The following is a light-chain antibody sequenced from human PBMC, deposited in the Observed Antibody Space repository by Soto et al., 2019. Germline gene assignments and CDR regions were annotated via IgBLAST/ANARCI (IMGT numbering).Light chain of an antibody. Sequence: EIVLTQSPGTLSLSPGERATLSCRASQSISSSYLAWYQQKPGQAPRLLIYAASSRATGIPDRFSGSGSGTYFPLTISRLEHEYVAVYYCQQDGSSSYTFGPGTQLDIK. CDR3: QQDGSSSYT. CDR1: QSISSSY. CDR2: AAS. V-gene: IGKV3-20*01. J-gene: IGKJ2*01.